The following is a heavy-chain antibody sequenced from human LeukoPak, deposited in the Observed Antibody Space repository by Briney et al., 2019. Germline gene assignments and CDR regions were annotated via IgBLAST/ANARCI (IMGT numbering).Heavy chain of an antibody. J-gene: IGHJ6*03. D-gene: IGHD3-3*01. CDR1: GFTFSSSW. V-gene: IGHV3-7*01. Sequence: GRSLRLSCAASGFTFSSSWMSWARQAPGKGLEWVANIKQEGREKYHVDSVEGRFTISRDNAKNSLYLQMNSLRAEDTAVYYCARVIHAYYDFWSGYYTGYYYYYYMDVWGKGTTVTVSS. CDR2: IKQEGREK. CDR3: ARVIHAYYDFWSGYYTGYYYYYYMDV.